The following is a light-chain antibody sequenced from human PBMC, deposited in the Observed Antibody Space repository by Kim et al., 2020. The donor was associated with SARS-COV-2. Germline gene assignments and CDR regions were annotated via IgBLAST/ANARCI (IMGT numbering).Light chain of an antibody. CDR1: SSNIGSYD. V-gene: IGLV1-44*01. CDR3: STWDDALDGPV. Sequence: RVTISCSGNSSNIGSYDVNWYQQVPGTSPKLLIYINMHRPSGVPDRFSGSKSATSASLAISGLQSADEADYYCSTWDDALDGPVFGGGTQLTVL. J-gene: IGLJ3*02. CDR2: INM.